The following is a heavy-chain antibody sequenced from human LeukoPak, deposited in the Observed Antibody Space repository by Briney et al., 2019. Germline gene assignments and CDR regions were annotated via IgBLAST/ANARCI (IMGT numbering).Heavy chain of an antibody. D-gene: IGHD6-6*01. V-gene: IGHV1-18*01. CDR1: GYTFTSYA. CDR2: ISAYNGNT. CDR3: ARDPRIAARPEYFQH. J-gene: IGHJ1*01. Sequence: AASVKVSCKASGYTFTSYAMNWVRQAPGQGLEWMGWISAYNGNTNYAQKLQGRVTMTTDTSTSTAYMELRSLRSDDTAVYYCARDPRIAARPEYFQHWGQGTLVTVSS.